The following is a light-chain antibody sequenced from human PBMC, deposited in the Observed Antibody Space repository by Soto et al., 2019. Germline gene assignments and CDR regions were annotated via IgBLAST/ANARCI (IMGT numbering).Light chain of an antibody. J-gene: IGKJ5*01. V-gene: IGKV1-5*01. CDR1: QTISFW. CDR3: QQYYSFPT. CDR2: DAS. Sequence: IPLTQSPSTLSASVPYRVTITFRASQTISFWLAWYQQKPGRAPNLLIYDASILESGVPSRFSGSRSGTEFTLTISSLQPDDFVTYYCQQYYSFPTFGQGTRLEI.